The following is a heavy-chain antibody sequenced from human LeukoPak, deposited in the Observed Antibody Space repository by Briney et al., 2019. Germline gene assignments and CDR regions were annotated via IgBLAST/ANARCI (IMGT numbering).Heavy chain of an antibody. V-gene: IGHV3-23*01. CDR2: ICGRGGST. J-gene: IGHJ5*02. CDR1: GFTFSSHA. CDR3: AKGYYDILTDYFHNWFNP. D-gene: IGHD3-9*01. Sequence: GGALRLSCAAPGFTFSSHAGSWGRPAPGVGVEGGSTICGRGGSTFYADSVKGRFTISRDNSKNTLYLQMNSLRADDTAVYYCAKGYYDILTDYFHNWFNPWGQGTLVIVSS.